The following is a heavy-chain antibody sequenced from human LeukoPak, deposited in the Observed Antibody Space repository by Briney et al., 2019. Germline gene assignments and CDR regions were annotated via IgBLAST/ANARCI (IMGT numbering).Heavy chain of an antibody. Sequence: GGSLRLSCAASGFTFTSYGMHWVRQAPGKGLEWVAFIRYDGSNRNYADSVKGRFTISRDNSKNTLYLQMNSLRAEDTAVYYCAKDFGYTYYMDVWGKGTTVTVSS. J-gene: IGHJ6*03. CDR3: AKDFGYTYYMDV. V-gene: IGHV3-30*02. D-gene: IGHD5-18*01. CDR2: IRYDGSNR. CDR1: GFTFTSYG.